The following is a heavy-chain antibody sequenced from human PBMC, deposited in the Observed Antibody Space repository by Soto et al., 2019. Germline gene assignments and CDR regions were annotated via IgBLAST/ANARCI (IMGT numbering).Heavy chain of an antibody. J-gene: IGHJ5*02. V-gene: IGHV3-30-3*01. Sequence: QVQLVESGGGVVQPGRSLRLSCAASGFTFSSYAMHWVRQAPGKGLEWVAVISYDGSNKYYADSVKGRFTISRDNSKNTLYLLMNSLRAEDTAGYYCACGVGAPTAWGQGTLVTVSS. CDR1: GFTFSSYA. CDR3: ACGVGAPTA. CDR2: ISYDGSNK. D-gene: IGHD1-26*01.